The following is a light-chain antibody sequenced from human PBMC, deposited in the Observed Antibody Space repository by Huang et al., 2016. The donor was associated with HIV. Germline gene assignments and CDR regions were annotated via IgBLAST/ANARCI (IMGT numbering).Light chain of an antibody. J-gene: IGKJ4*01. Sequence: EIVLTQSPATLSLSPGESATLSCRASQSIATYLAWYQQKPGQAPRLLIYDASSRAAGIPARFSGSASGTDFTLTISSLEPEDFAVYYCQQRRYWLTFGGGTKVEI. V-gene: IGKV3-11*01. CDR2: DAS. CDR3: QQRRYWLT. CDR1: QSIATY.